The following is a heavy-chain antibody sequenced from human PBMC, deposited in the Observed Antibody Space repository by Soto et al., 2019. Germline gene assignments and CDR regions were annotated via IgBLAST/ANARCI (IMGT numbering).Heavy chain of an antibody. Sequence: GGSLRLSCAASGFTFSSYGMHWVRQAPGKGLEWVAVIWYDGSKKYYADSVKGRFTISRDNSKDTLDLQMNSLRAEDTAVYYCARDREQWLVGYYFDYWGQGALVTVFS. CDR1: GFTFSSYG. D-gene: IGHD6-19*01. CDR2: IWYDGSKK. V-gene: IGHV3-33*01. J-gene: IGHJ4*02. CDR3: ARDREQWLVGYYFDY.